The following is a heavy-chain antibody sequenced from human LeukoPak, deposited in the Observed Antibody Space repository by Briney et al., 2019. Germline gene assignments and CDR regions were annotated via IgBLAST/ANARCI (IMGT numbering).Heavy chain of an antibody. J-gene: IGHJ4*02. CDR1: GFTFSSYA. V-gene: IGHV3-30-3*01. D-gene: IGHD4-17*01. CDR3: ARDLYGDYALDY. Sequence: PGRSLRLSCAASGFTFSSYAMHWVRQAPGKGLEWVAIISYEGSNKYYADSVKGRFTISRDNSKNTLYLQMNSLRAEDTAVYYCARDLYGDYALDYWGQGTLVTVSS. CDR2: ISYEGSNK.